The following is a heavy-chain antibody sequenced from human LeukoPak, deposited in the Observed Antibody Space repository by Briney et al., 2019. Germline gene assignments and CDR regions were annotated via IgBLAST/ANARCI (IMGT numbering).Heavy chain of an antibody. CDR1: GLTFSGYS. CDR3: ARDAKYYGSGSYFDY. V-gene: IGHV3-48*02. CDR2: ITISSSTI. Sequence: GGSLRLSCAASGLTFSGYSMNWVRQAPGKGLEWVSYITISSSTIYYADSVKGRFTISRDNAKNSLYLQMNSLRDEDTAVYYCARDAKYYGSGSYFDYWGQGTLVTVSS. J-gene: IGHJ4*02. D-gene: IGHD3-10*01.